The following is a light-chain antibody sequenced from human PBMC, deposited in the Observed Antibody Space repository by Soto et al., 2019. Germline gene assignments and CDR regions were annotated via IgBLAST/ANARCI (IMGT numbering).Light chain of an antibody. Sequence: EIVLTQSPGTLSLSPGERATLSCRASQSVSSSYLAWYQQKPGQAPRLLIYGASSRATGIPDRFSGSGSGTDFTLTISRLEPEDFAVYYRQQYGGSFRVFGPGTKVDIK. J-gene: IGKJ3*01. CDR1: QSVSSSY. V-gene: IGKV3-20*01. CDR2: GAS. CDR3: QQYGGSFRV.